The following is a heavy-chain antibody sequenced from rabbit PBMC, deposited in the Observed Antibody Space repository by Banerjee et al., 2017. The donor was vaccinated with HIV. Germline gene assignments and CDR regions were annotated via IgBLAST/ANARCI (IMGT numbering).Heavy chain of an antibody. CDR3: VRETETYAGGAGYGYYFDL. Sequence: QEQLEESGGDLVKPEGSLTLSCKASGIDFSSYGISWVRQAPGKGPEWIAYIYPGFGIRNYANSVKGRFTISSDNAQNTVFLQMTSLTASDTATYFCVRETETYAGGAGYGYYFDLWGQGTLVTVS. D-gene: IGHD6-1*01. J-gene: IGHJ4*01. V-gene: IGHV1S47*01. CDR2: IYPGFGIR. CDR1: GIDFSSYG.